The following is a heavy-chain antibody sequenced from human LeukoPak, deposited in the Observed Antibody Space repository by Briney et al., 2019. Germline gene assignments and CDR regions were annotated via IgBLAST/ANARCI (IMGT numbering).Heavy chain of an antibody. CDR2: ISGSGGST. CDR3: AKDKAYDFWSGYTRQTFDY. J-gene: IGHJ4*02. CDR1: GFTFSSHA. V-gene: IGHV3-23*01. Sequence: GGSLRLSCAASGFTFSSHAMSRVRQAPGKGLEWVSAISGSGGSTYYADSVKGRFTISRDNSKNTLYLQMNSLRAEDTAVYYCAKDKAYDFWSGYTRQTFDYWGQGTLVTVSS. D-gene: IGHD3-3*01.